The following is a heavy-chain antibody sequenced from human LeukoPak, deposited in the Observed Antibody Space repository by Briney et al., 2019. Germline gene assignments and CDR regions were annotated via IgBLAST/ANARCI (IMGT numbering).Heavy chain of an antibody. D-gene: IGHD4-17*01. CDR2: ISSTGTYT. CDR1: GFTFSDYG. CDR3: ARGPTVTTFNAFEI. J-gene: IGHJ3*02. V-gene: IGHV3-64*01. Sequence: PGETLRLSCVASGFTFSDYGIYWVRQAPGRGLEHVSAISSTGTYTYYANSVRGRFTISRDNSKTTLYLQMGSLRAEDMAVYYCARGPTVTTFNAFEIWGQGTMVTVSS.